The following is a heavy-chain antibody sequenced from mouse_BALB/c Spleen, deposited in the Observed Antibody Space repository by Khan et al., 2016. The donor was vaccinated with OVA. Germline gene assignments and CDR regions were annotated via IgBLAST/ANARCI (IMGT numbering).Heavy chain of an antibody. CDR3: ARTARIKY. CDR1: GYSITSGYG. Sequence: EVQLQESGPGLVKPSQSLSLTCTVTGYSITSGYGWNWIRQFPGNKWEGMGNISKSGSTNYNPSLKSRISITRDTSKNQFFLQLNSVTTEDTATYYCARTARIKYWGQGTTLTVSS. V-gene: IGHV3-2*02. J-gene: IGHJ2*01. D-gene: IGHD1-2*01. CDR2: ISKSGST.